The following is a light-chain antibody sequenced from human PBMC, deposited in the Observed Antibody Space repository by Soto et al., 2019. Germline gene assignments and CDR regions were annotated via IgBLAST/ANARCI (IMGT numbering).Light chain of an antibody. CDR1: RNVNRY. CDR3: QQSYGIPQT. V-gene: IGKV1-39*01. CDR2: AAS. J-gene: IGKJ1*01. Sequence: IQLTQSPSSLSASVGDRVTITCRTSRNVNRYLNWYQEQPGKAPKLLIYAASILQSGVPSRFSGSGSGTDFTLAISSLQPEDFTTYYCQQSYGIPQTFGPGTKVEIK.